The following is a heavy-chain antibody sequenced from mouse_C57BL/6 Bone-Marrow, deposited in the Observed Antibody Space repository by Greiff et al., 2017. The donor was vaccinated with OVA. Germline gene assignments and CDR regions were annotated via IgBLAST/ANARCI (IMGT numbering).Heavy chain of an antibody. CDR2: IRSKSNNYAT. J-gene: IGHJ2*01. CDR1: GFSFNTYA. Sequence: VQLKESGGGLVQPKGSLKLSCAASGFSFNTYAMNWVRQAPGKGLEWVARIRSKSNNYATYYADSVKDRFTISRDDSESMLYLQMNNLKTEDTAMYYCVRDTTVPPWGYFDYWGQGTTLTVSS. V-gene: IGHV10-1*01. CDR3: VRDTTVPPWGYFDY. D-gene: IGHD1-1*01.